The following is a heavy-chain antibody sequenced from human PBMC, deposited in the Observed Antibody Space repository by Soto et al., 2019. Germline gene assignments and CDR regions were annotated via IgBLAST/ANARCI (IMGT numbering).Heavy chain of an antibody. CDR1: GFTFSSYG. J-gene: IGHJ4*02. V-gene: IGHV3-30*03. CDR3: AIYDYGDYGLFDY. Sequence: QVQLVESGGGVVQPGRSLRLSCAASGFTFSSYGMHWVRQAPGKGLEWVAVISYDGSNKYYADSVKGRFTISRDNSKNTPYLQMNSLRAEDTAVYYCAIYDYGDYGLFDYWGQGTLVTVSS. D-gene: IGHD4-17*01. CDR2: ISYDGSNK.